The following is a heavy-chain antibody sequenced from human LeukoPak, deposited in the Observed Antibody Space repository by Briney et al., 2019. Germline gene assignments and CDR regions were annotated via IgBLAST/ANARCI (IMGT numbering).Heavy chain of an antibody. D-gene: IGHD3-10*01. V-gene: IGHV4-59*08. CDR1: GGSISTYY. J-gene: IGHJ4*02. CDR2: IYYSGST. Sequence: SETLSLTCTMSGGSISGGSISTYYWTWIRQPPGKGLEWIGYIYYSGSTNYNPSLKSRVTISVDTSKNQFSLKLSSVTAADTAVYFCARGRWLGEMFASTGYWGRGTLVTVSS. CDR3: ARGRWLGEMFASTGY.